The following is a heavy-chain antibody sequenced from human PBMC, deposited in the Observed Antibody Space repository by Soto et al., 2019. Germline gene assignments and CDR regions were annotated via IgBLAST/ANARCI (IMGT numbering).Heavy chain of an antibody. CDR1: GGTFSSYA. CDR2: SNPSGGST. CDR3: ARASAREAAAGSNP. V-gene: IGHV1-46*01. D-gene: IGHD6-13*01. Sequence: ASVKVSCKASGGTFSSYAISWVLQAPGQGLEWMGISNPSGGSTSYAQKFQGRVTMTRDTSTSTVYMELSSLRSEDTAVYYCARASAREAAAGSNPWGQGTLVTVSS. J-gene: IGHJ5*02.